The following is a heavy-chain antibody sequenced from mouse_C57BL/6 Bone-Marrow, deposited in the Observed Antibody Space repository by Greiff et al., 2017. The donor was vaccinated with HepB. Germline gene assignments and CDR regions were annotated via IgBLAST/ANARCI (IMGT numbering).Heavy chain of an antibody. CDR1: GFNIKDDY. D-gene: IGHD2-1*01. CDR3: TTHLPWDFDV. V-gene: IGHV14-4*01. J-gene: IGHJ1*03. Sequence: EVQLQESGAELVRPGASVKLSCTASGFNIKDDYMHWVKQRPEQGLEWIGWIDPENGDTEYASKFQGKATITADTSSNTAYLQLSSLTSEDTAVYYCTTHLPWDFDVWGTGTTVTVSS. CDR2: IDPENGDT.